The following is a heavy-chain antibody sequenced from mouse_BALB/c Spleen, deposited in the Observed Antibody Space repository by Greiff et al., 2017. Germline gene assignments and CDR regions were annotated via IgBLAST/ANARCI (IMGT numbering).Heavy chain of an antibody. CDR2: ISYSGST. CDR3: ARGMDGNSYFDY. CDR1: GDSITSGY. Sequence: EVQLQQSGPSLVKPSQTLSLTCSVTGDSITSGYWNWIRKFPGNKLEYMGYISYSGSTYYNPSLKSRISITRDTSKNQYYLQLNSVTTEDTATYYCARGMDGNSYFDYWGQGTTLTVSS. D-gene: IGHD2-1*01. J-gene: IGHJ2*01. V-gene: IGHV3-8*02.